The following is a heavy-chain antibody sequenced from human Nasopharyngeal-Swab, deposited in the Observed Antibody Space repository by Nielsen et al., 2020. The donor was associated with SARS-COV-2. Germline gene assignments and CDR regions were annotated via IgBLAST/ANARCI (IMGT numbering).Heavy chain of an antibody. CDR1: GYSFTSYW. Sequence: GESLKTSCKGSGYSFTSYWIGWVRQMPGKGLEWRGIIYPGDSDTRYSPSFQGQVTISADKSISTAYLQWSSLKASDTAMYYCARHESGMYSGYDFWGQGTLVTVSS. J-gene: IGHJ4*02. V-gene: IGHV5-51*01. CDR2: IYPGDSDT. D-gene: IGHD5-12*01. CDR3: ARHESGMYSGYDF.